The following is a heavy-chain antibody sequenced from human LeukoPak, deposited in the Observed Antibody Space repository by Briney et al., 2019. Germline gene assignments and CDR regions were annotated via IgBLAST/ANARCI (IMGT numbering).Heavy chain of an antibody. CDR3: ARVFNDYYDSSGFYYFDY. J-gene: IGHJ4*02. Sequence: SETLSLTCTVSGGSISSGGYYWSWIRQHPGMGLEWIGYIYYSGSTYYNPSLKSRVTISVDTSKNQFSLKLSSVTAADTAVYYCARVFNDYYDSSGFYYFDYWGQGTLVTVSS. D-gene: IGHD3-22*01. V-gene: IGHV4-31*03. CDR2: IYYSGST. CDR1: GGSISSGGYY.